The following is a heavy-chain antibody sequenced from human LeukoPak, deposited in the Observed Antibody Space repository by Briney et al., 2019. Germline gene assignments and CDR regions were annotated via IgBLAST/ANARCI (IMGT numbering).Heavy chain of an antibody. CDR2: IRYDGSEK. D-gene: IGHD2-15*01. CDR3: AKVGGYCSRGGCYSDY. J-gene: IGHJ4*02. CDR1: GFSFSKYG. V-gene: IGHV3-30*02. Sequence: GGSLRLSCAASGFSFSKYGMHWVRQAPGKGLEWVAFIRYDGSEKYYGDSVKDRFTISRDNSKNTLYLQMNSLRAEDTAVYYCAKVGGYCSRGGCYSDYWGQGTLVTVSS.